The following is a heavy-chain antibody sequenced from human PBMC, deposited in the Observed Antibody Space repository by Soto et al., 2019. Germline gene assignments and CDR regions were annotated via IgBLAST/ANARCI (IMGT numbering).Heavy chain of an antibody. Sequence: GSLRLSCAASGFTFSNAWMSWVRQAPGKGLEWVGRIKSKTDGGTTDYAAPVKGRFTISRDDSKNTLYLQMNSLKTEDTAVYYCTTDHNDFWSGYPPYYYYGMDVWGQGTTVTVSS. CDR3: TTDHNDFWSGYPPYYYYGMDV. CDR2: IKSKTDGGTT. CDR1: GFTFSNAW. V-gene: IGHV3-15*01. D-gene: IGHD3-3*01. J-gene: IGHJ6*02.